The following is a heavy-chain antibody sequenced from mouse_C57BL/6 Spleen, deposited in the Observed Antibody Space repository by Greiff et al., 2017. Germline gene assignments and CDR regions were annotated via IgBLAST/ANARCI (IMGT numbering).Heavy chain of an antibody. CDR2: ISSGSSTI. Sequence: VQLVESGGGLVKPGGSLKLSCAASGFTFSDYGMHWVRQAPETGLEWVAYISSGSSTIYYADTVKGRFTISRDNAKNTLFLQMTSLRSEDTAMYYCARDGYYGAMDYWGQGTSVTVSS. V-gene: IGHV5-17*01. CDR1: GFTFSDYG. D-gene: IGHD2-3*01. J-gene: IGHJ4*01. CDR3: ARDGYYGAMDY.